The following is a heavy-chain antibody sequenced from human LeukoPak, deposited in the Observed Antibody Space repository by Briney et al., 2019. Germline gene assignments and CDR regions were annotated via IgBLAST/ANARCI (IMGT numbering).Heavy chain of an antibody. V-gene: IGHV4-4*02. CDR1: GGSISSSNW. CDR2: IYHSGST. D-gene: IGHD1-26*01. Sequence: SETLSLTCAVSGGSISSSNWWSWVRQPPGKGLEWIGEIYHSGSTNYNPSLKSRVTISVDKSKNQFSLKLGSVTAADTAVYYCARSHSGSYYVAPDYWGQGTLVTVSS. CDR3: ARSHSGSYYVAPDY. J-gene: IGHJ4*02.